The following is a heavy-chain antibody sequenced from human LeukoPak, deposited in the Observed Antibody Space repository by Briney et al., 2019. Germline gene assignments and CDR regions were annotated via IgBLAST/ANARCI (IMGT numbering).Heavy chain of an antibody. J-gene: IGHJ4*02. CDR1: GFTFSSYG. V-gene: IGHV3-30*02. CDR3: AKGDYMVVAAMTSPIRD. Sequence: GGSLRLSCAASGFTFSSYGMHWVRQAPGKGLEWVAFIRYDGSNKYYADSVKGRFTISRDNSKSTLYLQMNSLRAEDTAVYYCAKGDYMVVAAMTSPIRDWGQGTLVTVSS. D-gene: IGHD2-15*01. CDR2: IRYDGSNK.